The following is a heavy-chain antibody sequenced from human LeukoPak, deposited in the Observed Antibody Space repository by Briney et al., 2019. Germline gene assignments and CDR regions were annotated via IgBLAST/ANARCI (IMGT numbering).Heavy chain of an antibody. CDR3: AKRFVTGTKYFDY. Sequence: GGSLRLSCAASGFTFSSSGMSWVRQAPGKGLEWVSSSGSGGGTYYADSVKGRFTSSRDNSKNTLYLQMNSLRAEDTAVYYCAKRFVTGTKYFDYWGQGTLVTVSS. CDR1: GFTFSSSG. D-gene: IGHD6-19*01. CDR2: SSGSGGGT. J-gene: IGHJ4*02. V-gene: IGHV3-23*01.